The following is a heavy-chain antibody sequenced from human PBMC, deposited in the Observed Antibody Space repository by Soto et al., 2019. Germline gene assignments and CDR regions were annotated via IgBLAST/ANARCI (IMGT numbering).Heavy chain of an antibody. Sequence: SETLSLTCTVSGGSISSYYWSWIRQPPGKGLEWIGYIYYSGSTNYNPSLKSRVTISVDTSKNQFSLKLSSVTAADTAVYYCARHRPMVRGDYFDYWGQGTLVTVSS. V-gene: IGHV4-59*08. CDR1: GGSISSYY. D-gene: IGHD3-10*01. J-gene: IGHJ4*02. CDR3: ARHRPMVRGDYFDY. CDR2: IYYSGST.